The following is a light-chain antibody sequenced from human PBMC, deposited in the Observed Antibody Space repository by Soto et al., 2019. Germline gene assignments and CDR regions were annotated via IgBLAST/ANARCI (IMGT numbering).Light chain of an antibody. CDR2: AAS. CDR1: QGISNY. CDR3: QKYNSAPRT. Sequence: DIQMTQSPSFLSAYVGARATITCLASQGISNYLAWYQQKPGKVPKLLIYAASTLQSGVPSRFSGSGSGTDFTLTISVLQPEDVATYYCQKYNSAPRTFGQGTKVDIK. V-gene: IGKV1-27*01. J-gene: IGKJ1*01.